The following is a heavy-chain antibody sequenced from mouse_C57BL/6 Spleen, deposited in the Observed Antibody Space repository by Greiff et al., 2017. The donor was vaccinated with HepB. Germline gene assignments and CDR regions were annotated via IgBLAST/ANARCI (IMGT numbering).Heavy chain of an antibody. V-gene: IGHV3-6*01. J-gene: IGHJ3*01. CDR1: GYSITSGYY. CDR2: ISYDGSN. CDR3: ASLSDYDRAWFAY. D-gene: IGHD2-4*01. Sequence: ESGPGLVKPSQSLSLTCSVTGYSITSGYYWNWIRQFPGNKLEWMGYISYDGSNNYNPSLKNRISITRDTSKNQFFLKLNSVTTEDTATYYCASLSDYDRAWFAYWGQGTLVTVSA.